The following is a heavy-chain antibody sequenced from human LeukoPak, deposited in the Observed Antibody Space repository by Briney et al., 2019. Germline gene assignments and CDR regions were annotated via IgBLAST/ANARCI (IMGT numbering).Heavy chain of an antibody. J-gene: IGHJ4*02. CDR3: ARESSSLPPSDY. Sequence: GGSLRLSCAASGFTFSSYGLHWVRQAPGKGLEWVANIKQDGSEKYYVDSVKGRFTISRDNAKNSLYLQMNSLRAEDTAVYYCARESSSLPPSDYWGQGTLVTVSS. CDR2: IKQDGSEK. V-gene: IGHV3-7*01. CDR1: GFTFSSYG. D-gene: IGHD1-26*01.